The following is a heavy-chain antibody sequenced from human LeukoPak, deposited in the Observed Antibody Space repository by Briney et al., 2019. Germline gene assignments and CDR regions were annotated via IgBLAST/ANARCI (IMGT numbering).Heavy chain of an antibody. CDR1: GFTVSSNY. Sequence: GGSLRLSCAASGFTVSSNYMSWVRQAPGKGLEWVSVIYSGGSTYYADSVKGRFTISRDNAKNSLYLQMNSLRAEDTAVYYCARGEDYYGSGSSFWGQGTLVTISS. V-gene: IGHV3-53*01. D-gene: IGHD3-10*01. CDR3: ARGEDYYGSGSSF. J-gene: IGHJ4*02. CDR2: IYSGGST.